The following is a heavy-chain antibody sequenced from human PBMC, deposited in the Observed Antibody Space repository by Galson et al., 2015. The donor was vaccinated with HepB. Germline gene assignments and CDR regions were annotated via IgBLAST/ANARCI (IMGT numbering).Heavy chain of an antibody. CDR2: IYWDDDE. J-gene: IGHJ4*02. V-gene: IGHV2-5*02. Sequence: PALVKPTQTLTLTCTFSGFSLSASGVGVGWIRQPPGKALEWLALIYWDDDERYSPSLRGRLTITKDTSKNQVVLTMTNVDPVDTATYFCAHIRGGGNSALADYWGQGTLVTVSP. CDR3: AHIRGGGNSALADY. CDR1: GFSLSASGVG. D-gene: IGHD4-23*01.